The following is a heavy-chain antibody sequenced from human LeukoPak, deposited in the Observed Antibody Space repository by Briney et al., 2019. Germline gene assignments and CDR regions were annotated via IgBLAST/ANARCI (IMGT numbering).Heavy chain of an antibody. J-gene: IGHJ4*02. D-gene: IGHD3-10*01. CDR3: ARGGDSGSGSYYLGGDY. CDR1: GFTFRNYG. Sequence: GGSLRLSCAASGFTFRNYGMHWVRQAPGKGLEWVAVIWYDGTTKYYADSVKGRFTISRDNSENTLFLQMNSLRAEDTAVYYCARGGDSGSGSYYLGGDYWGQGTLVTVSS. CDR2: IWYDGTTK. V-gene: IGHV3-33*01.